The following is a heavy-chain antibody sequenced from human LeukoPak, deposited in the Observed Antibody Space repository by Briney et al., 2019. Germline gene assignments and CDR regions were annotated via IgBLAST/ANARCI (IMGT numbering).Heavy chain of an antibody. Sequence: GASVKVSCKTSGYTFTNYFITWVRQAPGQGLEWMGGISTYNGDTHYAQKFQGRVTMTTDTSTSTAYMELRSLRSDDTAVYYCARVSGSHSPHAYWGQGTLVTVSS. V-gene: IGHV1-18*01. D-gene: IGHD1-26*01. CDR3: ARVSGSHSPHAY. J-gene: IGHJ4*02. CDR2: ISTYNGDT. CDR1: GYTFTNYF.